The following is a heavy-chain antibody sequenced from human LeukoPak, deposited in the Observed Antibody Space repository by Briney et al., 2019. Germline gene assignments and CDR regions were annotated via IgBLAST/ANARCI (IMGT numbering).Heavy chain of an antibody. CDR1: GFTFSSYD. CDR2: ISSRGTTM. D-gene: IGHD3-22*01. Sequence: GGSLRLSCAASGFTFSSYDMNWVRQAPGKGPEWVSYISSRGTTMYYADSVKGRFTISRDNAKNSLYLQMNSLRAEDTAVCYCARVRLYYYDSSGYYYFGGRDDAFDIWGQGTMITVSS. J-gene: IGHJ3*02. CDR3: ARVRLYYYDSSGYYYFGGRDDAFDI. V-gene: IGHV3-48*04.